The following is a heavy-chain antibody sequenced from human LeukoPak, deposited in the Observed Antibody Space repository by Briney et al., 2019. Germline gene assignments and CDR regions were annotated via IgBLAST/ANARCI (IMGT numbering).Heavy chain of an antibody. CDR1: GFTFSSYW. Sequence: GGSLRLSCAASGFTFSSYWMSWVRRAPGKGLEWVANIKQDGSEKYYVDSVKGRFTISRDNAKNSLYLQMNSLRAEDTAVYYCARASDGIVGATVDYWGQGTLVTVSS. D-gene: IGHD1-26*01. CDR2: IKQDGSEK. J-gene: IGHJ4*02. CDR3: ARASDGIVGATVDY. V-gene: IGHV3-7*01.